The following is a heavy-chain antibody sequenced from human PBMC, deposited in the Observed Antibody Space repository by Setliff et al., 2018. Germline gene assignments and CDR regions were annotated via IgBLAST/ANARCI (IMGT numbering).Heavy chain of an antibody. CDR1: GGSFSGYY. V-gene: IGHV4-34*01. CDR3: ARDGGEY. CDR2: IYHNGNS. J-gene: IGHJ4*02. D-gene: IGHD3-16*01. Sequence: SETLSLTCAVYGGSFSGYYWSWIRQPPGKGLEWIGSIYHNGNSYYNPSLKSQVTISVDTSKNQFSLKLSSVTAEDTAVYYCARDGGEYWGQGTLVTVSS.